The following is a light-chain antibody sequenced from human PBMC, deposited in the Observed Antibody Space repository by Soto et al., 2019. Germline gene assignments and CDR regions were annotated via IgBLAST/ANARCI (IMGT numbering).Light chain of an antibody. CDR2: DAS. Sequence: EIVLTQSPATLSLSPGERATLSCRASQSVSSYLAWYQQKPGQAPRLLIYDASNRATGIPARFSGSGSGTDSTLTISSLELEDFAVYYCQQRSNWPPTLTFGQGTKVEIK. V-gene: IGKV3-11*01. J-gene: IGKJ1*01. CDR3: QQRSNWPPTLT. CDR1: QSVSSY.